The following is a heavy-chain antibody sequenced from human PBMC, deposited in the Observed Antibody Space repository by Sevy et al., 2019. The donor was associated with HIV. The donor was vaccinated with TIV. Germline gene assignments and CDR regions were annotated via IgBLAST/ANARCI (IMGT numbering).Heavy chain of an antibody. V-gene: IGHV4-4*02. D-gene: IGHD3-22*01. CDR2: IYHSGST. CDR3: ARAATYYYDSSGYYYEDY. Sequence: SETLSLTCAVSGGSISSSNWWSWVRQPPGKGLEWIGEIYHSGSTNYNPSLKSRVTISVDKSKNQFSLKLSSVTAADTAVYYGARAATYYYDSSGYYYEDYWGQGTLVTVSS. J-gene: IGHJ4*02. CDR1: GGSISSSNW.